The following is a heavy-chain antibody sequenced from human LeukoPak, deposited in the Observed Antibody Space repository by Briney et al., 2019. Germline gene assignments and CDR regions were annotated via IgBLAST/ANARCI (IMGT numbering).Heavy chain of an antibody. CDR3: AKTRSTINWFDP. V-gene: IGHV3-33*06. Sequence: GVSLRLSCAASGFTFSSYGMHWVRQAPGKGLEWVAVIWYDGSNKYYADSVKGRFTSSRDNSKNTLYLQMNSLRAEDTAVYYCAKTRSTINWFDPWGQGTLVTVSS. D-gene: IGHD3-9*01. CDR1: GFTFSSYG. J-gene: IGHJ5*02. CDR2: IWYDGSNK.